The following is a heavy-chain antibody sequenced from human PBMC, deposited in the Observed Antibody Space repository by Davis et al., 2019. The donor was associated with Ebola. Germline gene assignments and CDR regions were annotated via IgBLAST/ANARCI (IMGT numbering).Heavy chain of an antibody. Sequence: GGSLRLSCSVSGFTFSTYAMHWVRQAPGRGLEYVSAINNNGDTTYYTDSVKGRFTISRDNSKNTLYLEMNTLRADDTAVYYCARDRPHNAFDIWGQGTMVTVSS. CDR2: INNNGDTT. V-gene: IGHV3-64*04. CDR3: ARDRPHNAFDI. J-gene: IGHJ3*02. CDR1: GFTFSTYA.